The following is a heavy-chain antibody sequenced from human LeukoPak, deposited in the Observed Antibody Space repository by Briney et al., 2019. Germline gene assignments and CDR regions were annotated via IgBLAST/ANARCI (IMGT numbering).Heavy chain of an antibody. CDR3: ARGRSAALPRQNCFDP. CDR2: MNPNSGNT. J-gene: IGHJ5*02. CDR1: GYTFSNYD. V-gene: IGHV1-8*01. Sequence: GASVKVSCKASGYTFSNYDINWVRQATGQGLEWMGWMNPNSGNTGYAQNFQGRVTMTRNTSVSTAYMELSSLTSEDTAVYYCARGRSAALPRQNCFDPWGQEPWSPSPQ. D-gene: IGHD3-3*01.